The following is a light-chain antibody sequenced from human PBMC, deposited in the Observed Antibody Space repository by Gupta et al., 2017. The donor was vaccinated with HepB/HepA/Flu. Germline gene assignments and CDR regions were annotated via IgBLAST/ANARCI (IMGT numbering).Light chain of an antibody. CDR1: SSDVGGYNF. Sequence: QSALTQPPSASGSPGQSVTISCTGTSSDVGGYNFVSWYQQHPGKAPKLMIYEVNKRPSGVPDRFSGSKSGTTASLTVSGLQAEDEDDYYCSAFAGGNRVFGGGTKLTVL. J-gene: IGLJ2*01. V-gene: IGLV2-8*01. CDR2: EVN. CDR3: SAFAGGNRV.